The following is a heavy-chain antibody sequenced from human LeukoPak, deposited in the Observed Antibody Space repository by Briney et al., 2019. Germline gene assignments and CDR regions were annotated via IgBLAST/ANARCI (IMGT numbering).Heavy chain of an antibody. J-gene: IGHJ6*03. Sequence: PGGSLRLSCEVSGFTFNNYWMSWVRQAPGKGLEWVANIKQDGSETYYVDSVKGRFTISRDNAKNSLYLQMNSLRAEDTAVYYCARAIGGDYMDVWGKGTTVTVSS. V-gene: IGHV3-7*01. CDR1: GFTFNNYW. CDR3: ARAIGGDYMDV. D-gene: IGHD1-26*01. CDR2: IKQDGSET.